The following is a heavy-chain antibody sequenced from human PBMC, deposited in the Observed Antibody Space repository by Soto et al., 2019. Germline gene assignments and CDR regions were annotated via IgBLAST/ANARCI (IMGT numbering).Heavy chain of an antibody. CDR1: GDTFTDYY. CDR3: ARGGHVVVVTAALDY. CDR2: VNPSGGHT. Sequence: VQLMQSGAEVKKPGASVKVSCKASGDTFTDYYMHWVRQAPGQGLEWMGTVNPSGGHTTYAQHFLGRVTMTRDTSTSTLYMELTSLTSDDTAIYYCARGGHVVVVTAALDYWGQGTLVTVSS. V-gene: IGHV1-46*01. D-gene: IGHD2-21*02. J-gene: IGHJ4*02.